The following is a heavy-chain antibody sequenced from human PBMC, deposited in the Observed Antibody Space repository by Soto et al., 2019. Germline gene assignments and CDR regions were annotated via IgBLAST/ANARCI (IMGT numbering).Heavy chain of an antibody. CDR2: IHYSGTT. D-gene: IGHD6-13*01. J-gene: IGHJ4*02. CDR3: AAGEASSRNLAPYYLDF. CDR1: GGSMRNYF. Sequence: SETLSLTCTVSGGSMRNYFWTWIRQPPGKGLEWIGYIHYSGTTSFFHSYNPSLRSRVTISEDTSKNQFSLKLFSVTTADTAVYFCAAGEASSRNLAPYYLDFWGQGTLVTVSS. V-gene: IGHV4-59*01.